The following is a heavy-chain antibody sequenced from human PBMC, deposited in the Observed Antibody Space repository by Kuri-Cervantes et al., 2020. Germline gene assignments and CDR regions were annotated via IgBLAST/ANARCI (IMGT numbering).Heavy chain of an antibody. Sequence: GGSLRLSCAASGFTFKTYGMHWVRQAPGKGLEWVPIIWYDGSNKFYAESVKGRFTISRDNSKKTVYLQMNSLRAEDTAVYYCAREPGSGYFFDYWGQGTLVTVSS. V-gene: IGHV3-33*01. D-gene: IGHD3-22*01. CDR2: IWYDGSNK. CDR3: AREPGSGYFFDY. J-gene: IGHJ4*02. CDR1: GFTFKTYG.